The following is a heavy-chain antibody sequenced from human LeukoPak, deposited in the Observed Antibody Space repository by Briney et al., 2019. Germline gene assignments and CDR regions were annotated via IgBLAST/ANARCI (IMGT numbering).Heavy chain of an antibody. CDR3: ARTYCSGGSCLSWFDP. CDR2: MNPNSGNT. J-gene: IGHJ5*02. D-gene: IGHD2-15*01. CDR1: GYTFTSYD. V-gene: IGHV1-8*01. Sequence: EASVKVSCKASGYTFTSYDINWVRQATGQGLEWMGWMNPNSGNTGYAQKFQGRVTMTRNTSISTAYMELSSLRSEDTAVYYCARTYCSGGSCLSWFDPWGQGTRVTVSS.